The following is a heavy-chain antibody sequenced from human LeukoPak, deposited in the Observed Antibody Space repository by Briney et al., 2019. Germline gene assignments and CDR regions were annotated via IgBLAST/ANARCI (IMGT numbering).Heavy chain of an antibody. CDR2: INHGGDT. D-gene: IGHD1-1*01. V-gene: IGHV4-34*01. CDR3: ARGLLTDYSRRYLYYYMDV. CDR1: GGSLSGYF. Sequence: PSETLSLTCAVYGGSLSGYFWIWSRQTPGQGLEWIGDINHGGDTNYNASLKSRVTISVDTSKNQFSLNLTSVTAADTAVHYCARGLLTDYSRRYLYYYMDVWGTGTAVIVSS. J-gene: IGHJ6*03.